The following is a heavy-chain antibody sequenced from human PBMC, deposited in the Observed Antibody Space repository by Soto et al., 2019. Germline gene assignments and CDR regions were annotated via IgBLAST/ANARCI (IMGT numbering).Heavy chain of an antibody. CDR2: ITSSSTYR. V-gene: IGHV3-21*02. CDR1: GFTFSTYS. Sequence: EVQLVESGGGLVKPGGSLRLSCAASGFTFSTYSMNWVRQAPGKGLEWVSDITSSSTYRFYADSVKGRFTISRDDAKNSLYLQMNRLRPEDTGVYYCARYLGVAVATLTLDYWGQGTLVTVSS. CDR3: ARYLGVAVATLTLDY. D-gene: IGHD2-2*01. J-gene: IGHJ4*02.